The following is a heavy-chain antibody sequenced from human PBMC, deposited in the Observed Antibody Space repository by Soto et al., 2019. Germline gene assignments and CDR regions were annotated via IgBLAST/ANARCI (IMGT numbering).Heavy chain of an antibody. V-gene: IGHV1-8*02. CDR2: MNPNSGNT. Sequence: ASVKVSCKASGYTFTNYGISWVRQAPGQGLEWMGWMNPNSGNTGYAQKFQGRVTMTKNTLFLQMYSLRAEDTATYFCAKDGHCNGGSCYLYYLDYWGQGTPVTVS. J-gene: IGHJ4*02. CDR3: AKDGHCNGGSCYLYYLDY. D-gene: IGHD2-15*01. CDR1: GYTFTNYG.